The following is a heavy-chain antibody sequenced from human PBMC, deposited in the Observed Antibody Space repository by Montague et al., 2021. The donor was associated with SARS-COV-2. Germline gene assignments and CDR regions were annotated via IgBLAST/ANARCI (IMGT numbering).Heavy chain of an antibody. CDR2: IDPSDSYT. CDR3: ARHLYGSGSYLYWYDA. Sequence: QSGAEVKKPGESLRISCKGSGYSFTSYWISWVRQMPGKGLEWMGRIDPSDSYTNYSPSFQGHVTISADKSISTAYLQWSSLKASDTAMYYCARHLYGSGSYLYWYDAWGQGTLVTDSS. CDR1: GYSFTSYW. J-gene: IGHJ5*02. V-gene: IGHV5-10-1*01. D-gene: IGHD3-10*01.